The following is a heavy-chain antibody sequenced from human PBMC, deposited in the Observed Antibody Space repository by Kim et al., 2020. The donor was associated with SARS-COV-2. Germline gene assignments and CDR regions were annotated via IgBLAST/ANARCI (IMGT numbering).Heavy chain of an antibody. V-gene: IGHV1-18*01. CDR3: AREQLRYFDWFKAGDAFDI. J-gene: IGHJ3*02. Sequence: ASVKVSCKASGYTFTSYGISWVRQAPGQGLEWMGWISAYNGNTNYAQQLQGRVTMTTDTSTSTAYMELRSLRSDDTAVYYCAREQLRYFDWFKAGDAFDIWGQGTMVTVSS. CDR2: ISAYNGNT. CDR1: GYTFTSYG. D-gene: IGHD3-9*01.